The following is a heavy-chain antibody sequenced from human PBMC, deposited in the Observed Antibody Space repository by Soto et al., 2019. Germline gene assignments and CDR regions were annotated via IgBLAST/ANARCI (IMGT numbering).Heavy chain of an antibody. V-gene: IGHV4-34*01. CDR3: ARGSTVTTHNDY. J-gene: IGHJ4*02. Sequence: QVQLQQWGAGLLKPSETLSLTCAVYGGSFSGYYWSWIRQPPGKGLEWIGEINHSGSTNYNPSLMSRVTISVDTSKNQFSLKLSSVSAADTAVYYCARGSTVTTHNDYWGQGPLVTVSS. CDR1: GGSFSGYY. CDR2: INHSGST. D-gene: IGHD4-17*01.